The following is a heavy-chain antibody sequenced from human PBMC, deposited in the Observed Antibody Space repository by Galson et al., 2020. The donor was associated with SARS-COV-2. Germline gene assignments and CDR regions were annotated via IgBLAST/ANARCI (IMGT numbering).Heavy chain of an antibody. J-gene: IGHJ6*02. Sequence: SETLSLTCNVSGGSISSYYWSWIRQSPEKGLEWIGYIYYSGSTNYNPSLKSRVTISVDTSKSQFSLKLSSVTAADTAVYYCAREYSGYGMDVWGQGTTVTVSS. D-gene: IGHD1-26*01. CDR3: AREYSGYGMDV. CDR2: IYYSGST. V-gene: IGHV4-59*01. CDR1: GGSISSYY.